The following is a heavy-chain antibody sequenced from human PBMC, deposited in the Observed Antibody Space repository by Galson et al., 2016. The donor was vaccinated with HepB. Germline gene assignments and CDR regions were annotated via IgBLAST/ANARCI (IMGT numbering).Heavy chain of an antibody. CDR3: AHSLYYYGSGSYSFDL. D-gene: IGHD3-10*01. Sequence: PALVKPTQTLTLTCTFSGFSLSTSGVGVGWIRKPPGKALEWLALIYWDDDKRYRPSLKSRLTITKDTSKNQVVLTVTDMDPVDTATYYCAHSLYYYGSGSYSFDLWGRGTLVTVSS. CDR1: GFSLSTSGVG. J-gene: IGHJ2*01. CDR2: IYWDDDK. V-gene: IGHV2-5*02.